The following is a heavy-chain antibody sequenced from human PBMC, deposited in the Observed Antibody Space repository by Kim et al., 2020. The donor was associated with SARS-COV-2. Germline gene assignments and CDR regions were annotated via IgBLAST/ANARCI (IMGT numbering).Heavy chain of an antibody. CDR1: GFTFSSYW. J-gene: IGHJ4*02. Sequence: GGSLRLSCAASGFTFSSYWMHWVRQAPGKGLVWVSRINSDGSSTSYADSVKGRFTISRDNAKNTLYLQMNSLRAEDTAVYYCAREGLTTVTTYFDYWGQGTLVTVSS. CDR3: AREGLTTVTTYFDY. V-gene: IGHV3-74*01. D-gene: IGHD4-17*01. CDR2: INSDGSST.